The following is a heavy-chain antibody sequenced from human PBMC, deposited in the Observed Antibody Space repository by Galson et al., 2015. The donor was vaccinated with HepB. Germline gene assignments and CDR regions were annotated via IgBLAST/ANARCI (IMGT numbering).Heavy chain of an antibody. V-gene: IGHV3-30*02. CDR1: GFTFSSYG. CDR3: AKVRTPSITSYGMDV. D-gene: IGHD3-10*01. J-gene: IGHJ6*02. Sequence: SLRLSCAASGFTFSSYGMHWVRQAPGKGLEWVAFIRYDGSNKYYADSVKGRFTISRDNSKNTLYLQMNSLRAEDTAVYYCAKVRTPSITSYGMDVWGQGTTVTVSS. CDR2: IRYDGSNK.